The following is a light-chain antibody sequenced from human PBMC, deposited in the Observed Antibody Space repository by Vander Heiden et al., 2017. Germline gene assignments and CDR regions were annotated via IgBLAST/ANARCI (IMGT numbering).Light chain of an antibody. J-gene: IGKJ2*01. CDR1: QSFSAW. CDR3: KHYNS. Sequence: DIQMTQSPSTLSASVGDRVTISCRASQSFSAWVAWYQQKSGKAPKLLIYKTSTLETGVPSRFSGTGSGPEFHLTISSLQPDDFATYYCKHYNSFGQGTKLQI. CDR2: KTS. V-gene: IGKV1-5*03.